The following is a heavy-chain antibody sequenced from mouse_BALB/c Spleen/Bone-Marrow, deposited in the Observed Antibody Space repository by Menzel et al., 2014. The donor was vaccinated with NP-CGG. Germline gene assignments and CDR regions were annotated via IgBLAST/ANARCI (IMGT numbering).Heavy chain of an antibody. J-gene: IGHJ1*01. CDR1: GFTFSSYG. CDR3: ARVYGWYFDV. D-gene: IGHD1-1*01. V-gene: IGHV5-6-3*01. Sequence: EVMLVESGGGLVQPGGSLKLSCVASGFTFSSYGMSWVRQTQDKRLELVATINNNGGSTHYPDSVKGQFTISRDNANNTLYLQMSSLKSEDTAMYYCARVYGWYFDVWGAGTTVTVSS. CDR2: INNNGGST.